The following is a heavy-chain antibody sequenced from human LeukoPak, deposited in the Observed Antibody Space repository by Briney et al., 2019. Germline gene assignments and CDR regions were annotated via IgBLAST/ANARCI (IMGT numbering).Heavy chain of an antibody. CDR1: GYTFTSYG. J-gene: IGHJ5*02. V-gene: IGHV1-2*02. Sequence: VASVKVSCKASGYTFTSYGISWVRQAPGQGLEWMGWINPNSGGTNYAQKFQGRVTMTRDTSISTAYMELSRLRSDDTAVYYCARDIAVAGKECWFDPWGQGTLVTVSS. D-gene: IGHD6-19*01. CDR2: INPNSGGT. CDR3: ARDIAVAGKECWFDP.